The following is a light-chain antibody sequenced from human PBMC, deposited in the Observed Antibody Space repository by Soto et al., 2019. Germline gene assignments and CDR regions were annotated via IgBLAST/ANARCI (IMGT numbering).Light chain of an antibody. J-gene: IGKJ1*01. V-gene: IGKV1-27*01. Sequence: DIQMTQSPSSLSASIGDRVIITCRASQGISNSLAWYQQKPGKVLKLLIYAASTLQSGVPSRFSGSGSGTDFTLTISSLQPEDVATYYCQKYNSAPWTFGQGTKVEIK. CDR3: QKYNSAPWT. CDR1: QGISNS. CDR2: AAS.